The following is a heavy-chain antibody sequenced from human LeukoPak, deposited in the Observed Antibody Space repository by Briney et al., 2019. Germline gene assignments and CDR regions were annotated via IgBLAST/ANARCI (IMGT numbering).Heavy chain of an antibody. Sequence: PETQSLPCTVSGGSTYSIIYFWGWIRQPPGKGLEWIGTIYFSGNTYYNPSLKSRVTISVDTSKNQFSLKLTSVTAADTAVYYCAKPDYGDYSLWFAPSGAGRLATVSS. J-gene: IGHJ5*02. CDR3: AKPDYGDYSLWFAP. V-gene: IGHV4-39*01. CDR2: IYFSGNT. D-gene: IGHD4-17*01. CDR1: GGSTYSIIYF.